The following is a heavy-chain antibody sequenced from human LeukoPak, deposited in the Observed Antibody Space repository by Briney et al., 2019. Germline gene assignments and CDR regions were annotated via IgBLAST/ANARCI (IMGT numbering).Heavy chain of an antibody. CDR1: VGSPCGGGYY. Sequence: PLQTLSLTCTVSVGSPCGGGYYWSWIRPHPGKGLGWIGYIYYSGSTYYNPSLKSRVTISVDTSKNQFSLKLSSVTAADTAVYYCARGLLFSWFDPWGQGTLVTVSS. J-gene: IGHJ5*02. V-gene: IGHV4-31*03. CDR2: IYYSGST. CDR3: ARGLLFSWFDP. D-gene: IGHD2-21*02.